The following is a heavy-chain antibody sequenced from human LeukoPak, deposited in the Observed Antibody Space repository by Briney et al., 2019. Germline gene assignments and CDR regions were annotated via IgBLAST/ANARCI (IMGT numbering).Heavy chain of an antibody. CDR1: GSTFSSHD. D-gene: IGHD6-19*01. CDR3: VRGVGATGWYNVDY. Sequence: PGGSLRLSCAASGSTFSSHDMHWVRQVIGKGLEWVSGIGTADDTYYAGSVKGRFTISRENAKNSLYLQMNSLRAGDTAVYYCVRGVGATGWYNVDYWGQGTLVTVSS. V-gene: IGHV3-13*04. CDR2: IGTADDT. J-gene: IGHJ4*02.